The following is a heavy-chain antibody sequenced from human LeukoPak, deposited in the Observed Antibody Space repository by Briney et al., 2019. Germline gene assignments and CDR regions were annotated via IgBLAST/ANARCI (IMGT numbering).Heavy chain of an antibody. V-gene: IGHV3-23*01. Sequence: GGSLRLSCAASGFTFSSYAMSWVRQSPGKGLEWVSSISGSGGNTYSADSVKGRCTISRDNSKKTQYLQMNSLRAEDTAVYYCAEGMSATSGYLELEYWGQGTLVTVSS. J-gene: IGHJ4*02. CDR1: GFTFSSYA. CDR3: AEGMSATSGYLELEY. CDR2: ISGSGGNT. D-gene: IGHD3-22*01.